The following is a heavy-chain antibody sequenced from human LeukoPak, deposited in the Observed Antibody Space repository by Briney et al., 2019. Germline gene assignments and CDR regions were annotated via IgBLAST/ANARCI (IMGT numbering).Heavy chain of an antibody. J-gene: IGHJ4*02. CDR2: IDYDSSHI. D-gene: IGHD5-12*01. Sequence: GGSLRLSCAASGFTFSTSAMNWVRQVPGKGLEWVSSIDYDSSHIYYAASVRGRFTISRDNAKNSLYLQMNSLRAEDTAVYYCARDPHPYSGYDSYFDYWGQGTLVTVSS. V-gene: IGHV3-21*01. CDR1: GFTFSTSA. CDR3: ARDPHPYSGYDSYFDY.